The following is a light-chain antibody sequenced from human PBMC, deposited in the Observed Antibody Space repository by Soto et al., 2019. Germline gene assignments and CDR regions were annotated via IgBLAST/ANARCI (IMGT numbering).Light chain of an antibody. CDR3: QQYTSSPPIT. J-gene: IGKJ5*01. V-gene: IGKV3-20*01. CDR1: QSVSSSY. CDR2: GAS. Sequence: EIVLTQSPGTLSLSPGDRATLSCRASQSVSSSYFAWYQQKPGQAPRLLIYGASSRATDIPDRFSGSGSRTDFTLTISRLEPEDFAVYYCQQYTSSPPITFGQGTRLEIK.